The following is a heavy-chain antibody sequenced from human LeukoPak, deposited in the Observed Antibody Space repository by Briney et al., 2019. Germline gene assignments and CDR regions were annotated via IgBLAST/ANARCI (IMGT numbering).Heavy chain of an antibody. J-gene: IGHJ6*03. D-gene: IGHD2-21*02. Sequence: ASVKVSCKASGYTFTGYYMHWVRQAPGQGLKWMGWINPNSGGTNYAQKFQGRVTMTRDTSISTAYMELSRLRSDDTAVYYCARVVTAVYYYYMDVWGKGTRSPSP. CDR2: INPNSGGT. CDR1: GYTFTGYY. CDR3: ARVVTAVYYYYMDV. V-gene: IGHV1-2*02.